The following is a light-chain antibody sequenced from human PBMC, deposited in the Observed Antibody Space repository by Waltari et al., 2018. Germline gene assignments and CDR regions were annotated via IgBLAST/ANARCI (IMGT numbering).Light chain of an antibody. CDR3: QQRSNWQYT. Sequence: EIVLTQAPATLSLSPEARATLSCRASQSVSSYLAGYQRKPGQAPRRLIYDASNGATGFPARFRGSESGTDFTLTISSRGPEDFAVYYCQQRSNWQYTFGQGTKLEIK. CDR2: DAS. J-gene: IGKJ2*01. V-gene: IGKV3-11*01. CDR1: QSVSSY.